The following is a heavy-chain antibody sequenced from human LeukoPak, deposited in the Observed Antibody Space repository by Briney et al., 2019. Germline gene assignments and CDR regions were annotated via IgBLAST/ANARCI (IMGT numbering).Heavy chain of an antibody. CDR3: VRDAAHYMDV. CDR2: IHYSGST. Sequence: SETLSLTCTVSGGSISSSIYFWGWIRQPPGKGLEWIGSIHYSGSTYHDPSLKSRVAISIDTSKNQFSLKLSSVTAADTAVYYCVRDAAHYMDVWGKGITVTVS. V-gene: IGHV4-39*02. D-gene: IGHD6-6*01. J-gene: IGHJ6*03. CDR1: GGSISSSIYF.